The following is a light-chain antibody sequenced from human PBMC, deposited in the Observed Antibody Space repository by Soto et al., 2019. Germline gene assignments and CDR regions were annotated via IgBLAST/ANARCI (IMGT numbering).Light chain of an antibody. CDR2: DVT. CDR3: SSYTSISTYV. V-gene: IGLV2-14*01. J-gene: IGLJ1*01. CDR1: SSDVGGYNF. Sequence: QSALTQPASVSGSPGQSITISCTGTSSDVGGYNFVSWYQQHPDKAPKLMIYDVTNRPSGVSNRFSGSKSGNTASLTISGLQAEDEAEYYFSSYTSISTYVFGTGTKLTVL.